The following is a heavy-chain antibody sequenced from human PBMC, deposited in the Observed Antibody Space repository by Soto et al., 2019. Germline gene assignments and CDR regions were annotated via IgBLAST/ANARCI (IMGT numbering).Heavy chain of an antibody. CDR1: GLSVTNAG. CDR3: PSAGEWYFWTASYFEH. D-gene: IGHD3-3*01. CDR2: SKPKTDRGETI. Sequence: GGSLRPSGAASGLSVTNAGLSGFRQTPGKGLEWFGRSKPKTDRGETIHYAAAVKGRFIISKADSKDFLYFEMNSLKADDTGVYSCPSAGEWYFWTASYFEHWGQGTAVTVSS. J-gene: IGHJ4*02. V-gene: IGHV3-15*01.